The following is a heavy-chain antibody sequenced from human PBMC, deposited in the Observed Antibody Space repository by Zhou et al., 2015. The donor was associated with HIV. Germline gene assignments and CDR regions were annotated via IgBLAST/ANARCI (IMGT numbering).Heavy chain of an antibody. J-gene: IGHJ4*02. V-gene: IGHV3-74*02. CDR2: IDGDGLDT. CDR1: KFTFSVYY. Sequence: EVQLVESGGGLVHPGGSLRLSCETSKFTFSVYYMYWFRQIPEKGLTWVSRIDGDGLDTTYADSVRGRFTISRDNSKNTLYLQMNSLRPEDTAVYYCARTLEVFCGGGCRPLYFDYWGQGTLVTVSS. CDR3: ARTLEVFCGGGCRPLYFDY. D-gene: IGHD2-21*02.